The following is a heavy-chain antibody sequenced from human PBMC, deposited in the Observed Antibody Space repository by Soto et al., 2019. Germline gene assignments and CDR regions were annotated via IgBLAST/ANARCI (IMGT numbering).Heavy chain of an antibody. CDR1: GYTFTSYA. CDR2: INAGNGNT. D-gene: IGHD4-17*01. CDR3: ARDPSDYGDYTDWYFDL. V-gene: IGHV1-3*01. J-gene: IGHJ2*01. Sequence: ASVKVSCKASGYTFTSYAMHWVRQAPGQRLEWMGWINAGNGNTKYSQKFQGRVTITRDTSASTAYMELGSLRSEDTAVYYCARDPSDYGDYTDWYFDLWGRGTLVTVSS.